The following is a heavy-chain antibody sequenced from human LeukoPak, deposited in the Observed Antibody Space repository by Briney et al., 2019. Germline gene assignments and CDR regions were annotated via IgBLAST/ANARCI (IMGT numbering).Heavy chain of an antibody. Sequence: SETLSLTCTVSGDSINSTFYYWGWIRQPPGKGLEWIASVYHSGSTYYNPSLKSRVTISVDTSKNQFSLKLSSVTAADTAVYYCATQGEMATITNWGQGTLVTVSS. D-gene: IGHD5-24*01. J-gene: IGHJ4*02. CDR2: VYHSGST. V-gene: IGHV4-39*01. CDR3: ATQGEMATITN. CDR1: GDSINSTFYY.